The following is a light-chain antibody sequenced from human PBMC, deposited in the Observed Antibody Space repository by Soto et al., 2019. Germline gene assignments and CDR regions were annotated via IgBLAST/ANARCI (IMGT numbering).Light chain of an antibody. CDR2: GAS. CDR1: QSVSNNY. CDR3: QQYGSLPIT. J-gene: IGKJ5*01. V-gene: IGKV3-20*01. Sequence: EIVLTQSPGTLSLSPGDRATLSCRASQSVSNNYLTWYLQKPGQAPRLLVYGASYRPTGNPDRFSGSGSGTDFTLTISRVEPEDFAIYYCQQYGSLPITFGQGTRLEIK.